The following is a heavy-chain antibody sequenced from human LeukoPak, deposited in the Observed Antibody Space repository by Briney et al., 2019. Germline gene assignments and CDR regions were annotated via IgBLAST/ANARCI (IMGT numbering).Heavy chain of an antibody. CDR1: GFTFSSYG. CDR2: IRYDGGNK. CDR3: AKDQHFWSGYSIDY. D-gene: IGHD3-3*02. Sequence: PGGSLRLSCAASGFTFSSYGMHWVRQAPGKGLEWVAFIRYDGGNKYYADSVKGRFTISRDNSKNTLYLQMNSLRAEDTAVYYCAKDQHFWSGYSIDYWGQGTLVTVSS. V-gene: IGHV3-30*02. J-gene: IGHJ4*02.